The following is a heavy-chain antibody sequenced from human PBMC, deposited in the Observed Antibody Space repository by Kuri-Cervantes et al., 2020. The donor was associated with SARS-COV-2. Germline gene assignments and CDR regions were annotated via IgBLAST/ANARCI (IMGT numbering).Heavy chain of an antibody. V-gene: IGHV1-18*01. D-gene: IGHD3-3*01. CDR2: ISPKNGNT. J-gene: IGHJ5*02. Sequence: ASVKVSCKASGYTFITFDINWVRQATGQGLEWMGWISPKNGNTDFAQKLQGRVTMTTDTSTSTAYMELRSLRSDDTAVYYCARDKDFWSGPGVNWFDPWGQGTLVTVSS. CDR3: ARDKDFWSGPGVNWFDP. CDR1: GYTFITFD.